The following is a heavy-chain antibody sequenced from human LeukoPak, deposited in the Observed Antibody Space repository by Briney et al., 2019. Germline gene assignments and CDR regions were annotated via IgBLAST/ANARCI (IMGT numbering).Heavy chain of an antibody. Sequence: GGPLRLSCAASGFTFSSYEMNWVRQAPGKGLEWVSYISSSGSTIYYADSVKGRFTISRDNAKNSLYLQMNGLRAEDTAVYYCARGGGYNFDYWGQGTLVTVSS. CDR2: ISSSGSTI. D-gene: IGHD5-12*01. V-gene: IGHV3-48*03. CDR1: GFTFSSYE. CDR3: ARGGGYNFDY. J-gene: IGHJ4*02.